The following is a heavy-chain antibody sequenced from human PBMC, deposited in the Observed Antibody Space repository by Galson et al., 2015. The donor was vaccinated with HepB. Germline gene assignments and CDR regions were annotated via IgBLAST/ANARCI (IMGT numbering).Heavy chain of an antibody. J-gene: IGHJ6*03. CDR3: TRLTVVPDAIGKSYYYYMDV. Sequence: SLRLSCAASGFSFSGSAIHWVRQASGKGLEWIGRIRDKANSYATTYGASVKGRFAISRDDSKNTAYLQMNSLKTEDTAVYYCTRLTVVPDAIGKSYYYYMDVWGKGTTVTVSS. D-gene: IGHD2-2*02. V-gene: IGHV3-73*01. CDR1: GFSFSGSA. CDR2: IRDKANSYAT.